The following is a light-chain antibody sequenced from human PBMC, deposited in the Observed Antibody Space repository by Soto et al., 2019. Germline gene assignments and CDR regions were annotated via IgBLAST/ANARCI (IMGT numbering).Light chain of an antibody. Sequence: QSALTQPASVSGSPGQSITISCTGTSSDVGGYNYVSWYQQHPGKAPKLMIYEFNNRPSGVSNRFSGSKSGSTASLTISGLQAEDEADYYCSSYTSSSTLGVFGTGTKVTVL. V-gene: IGLV2-14*01. J-gene: IGLJ1*01. CDR2: EFN. CDR1: SSDVGGYNY. CDR3: SSYTSSSTLGV.